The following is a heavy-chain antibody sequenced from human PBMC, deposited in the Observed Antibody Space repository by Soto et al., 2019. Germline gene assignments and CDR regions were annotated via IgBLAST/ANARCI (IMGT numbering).Heavy chain of an antibody. CDR2: LSAYYGNA. V-gene: IGHV1-18*01. CDR3: ASPRYCNGITCYSFDF. J-gene: IGHJ4*01. Sequence: ASVKVSCKASGYTFTSYGISWVRQAPGQGLEWMGWLSAYYGNANYAQKLQGRVTITADESSTTGYMELTSLRSEDTAVYYCASPRYCNGITCYSFDFWGRGTLVTVSS. CDR1: GYTFTSYG. D-gene: IGHD2-15*01.